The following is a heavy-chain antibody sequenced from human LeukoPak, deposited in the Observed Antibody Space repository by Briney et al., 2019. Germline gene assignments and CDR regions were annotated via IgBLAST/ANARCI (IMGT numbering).Heavy chain of an antibody. V-gene: IGHV4-59*08. CDR1: GGSISSYY. CDR3: ARHGFYDFWSGLDP. Sequence: PSETLSLTCTVSGGSISSYYWSWIRQPPGKGLEWIGYIYYSGSTNYNPSLKSRVTISLDTSKKQFSLKLSSVTAADTAVYYCARHGFYDFWSGLDPWGQGTLVTVSS. CDR2: IYYSGST. D-gene: IGHD3-3*01. J-gene: IGHJ5*02.